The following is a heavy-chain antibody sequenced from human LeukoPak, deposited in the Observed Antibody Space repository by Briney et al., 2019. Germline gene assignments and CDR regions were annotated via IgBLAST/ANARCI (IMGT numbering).Heavy chain of an antibody. D-gene: IGHD5-18*01. CDR3: ARDRGYTYGHPLDY. CDR2: IYSGGGT. CDR1: GFTVSGNY. J-gene: IGHJ4*02. V-gene: IGHV3-53*01. Sequence: GGSLRLSCAASGFTVSGNYMSWVRQAPGKGLQWVSVIYSGGGTYYADSVKDRFTISRDNSKNTLYLQMDSLRDEDTAVYYCARDRGYTYGHPLDYWGQGTLVTVSS.